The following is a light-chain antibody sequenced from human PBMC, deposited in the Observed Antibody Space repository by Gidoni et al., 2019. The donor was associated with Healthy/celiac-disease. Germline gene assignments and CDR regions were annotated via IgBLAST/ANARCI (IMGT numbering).Light chain of an antibody. CDR2: LGS. CDR3: MQALQTPYT. V-gene: IGKV2-28*01. J-gene: IGKJ2*01. Sequence: IVTTHSPLSLPVTPGAPASISCRSSQSLLHSNGYNYLDWYLQKPGQSPQLLIYLGSNRASGVPDRFSGSGSGTDFTLKISRVEAEDVGVYYCMQALQTPYTFGQGTKLEIK. CDR1: QSLLHSNGYNY.